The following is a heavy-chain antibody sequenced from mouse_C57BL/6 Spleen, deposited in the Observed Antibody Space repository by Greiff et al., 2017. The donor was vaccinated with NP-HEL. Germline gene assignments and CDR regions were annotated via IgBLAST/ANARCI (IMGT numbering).Heavy chain of an antibody. D-gene: IGHD2-4*01. V-gene: IGHV3-6*01. CDR1: GYSITSGYY. CDR2: ISYDGSN. Sequence: ESGPGLVKPSQSLSLTCSVTGYSITSGYYWNWIRQFPGNKLEWMGYISYDGSNNYNPSLKNRISITRDTSKNQFFLKLNSVTTEDTATYYCARWDGDYDKGFDYWGQGTTLTVSS. CDR3: ARWDGDYDKGFDY. J-gene: IGHJ2*01.